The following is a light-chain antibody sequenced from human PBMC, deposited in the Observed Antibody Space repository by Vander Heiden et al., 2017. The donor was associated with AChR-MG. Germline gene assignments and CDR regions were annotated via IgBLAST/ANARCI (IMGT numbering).Light chain of an antibody. Sequence: QSALTQPASVSGSPGQSIPLSCTGTSSDVGGYNDVSWDQQHPGKAPKLMIYDVSKRPSGVSNRFSGSKSGNTASLAISELQAEDEADYYCSSYTSSSTLVFGGGTKLTVL. J-gene: IGLJ3*02. CDR3: SSYTSSSTLV. CDR2: DVS. V-gene: IGLV2-14*01. CDR1: SSDVGGYND.